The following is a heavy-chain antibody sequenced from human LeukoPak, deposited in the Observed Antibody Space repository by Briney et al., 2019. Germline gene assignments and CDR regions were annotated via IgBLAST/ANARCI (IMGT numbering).Heavy chain of an antibody. V-gene: IGHV4-31*11. D-gene: IGHD4-17*01. Sequence: NPSETLSLTCAVYGGSFSGYYWSWIRQHPGKGLEWIGYIYYSGSTYYNPSLKSRVTISVDTSKNQFSLKLSSVTAADTAVYYCARGLPSVTFDYWGQGTLVTVSS. CDR3: ARGLPSVTFDY. CDR1: GGSFSGYY. CDR2: IYYSGST. J-gene: IGHJ4*02.